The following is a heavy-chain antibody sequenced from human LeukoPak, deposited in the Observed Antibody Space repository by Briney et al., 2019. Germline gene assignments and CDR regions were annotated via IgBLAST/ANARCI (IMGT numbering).Heavy chain of an antibody. CDR3: VRDLNS. J-gene: IGHJ4*02. CDR1: GFTFSSYA. CDR2: ISGSGGST. Sequence: GGSLRLSCAASGFTFSSYAMSWVRQAPGKGLEWVSAISGSGGSTYYADSVKGRFTISRDNSKNTLYLQMNSLTVEDTALYFCVRDLNSWGQGTLVTVSS. V-gene: IGHV3-23*01.